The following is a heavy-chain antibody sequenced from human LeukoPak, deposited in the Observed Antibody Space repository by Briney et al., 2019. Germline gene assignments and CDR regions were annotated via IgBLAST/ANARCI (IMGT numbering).Heavy chain of an antibody. V-gene: IGHV3-30-3*01. CDR3: ARALEGETVTSGEDY. CDR2: ISYDGINK. J-gene: IGHJ4*02. D-gene: IGHD4-11*01. CDR1: GFTFSSYA. Sequence: GGSLRLSCAASGFTFSSYAMHGVRQAPGRGLVGVAVISYDGINKYSADSVKGRFTISRDISKNTLYLQMNSLRAEDTAVYYCARALEGETVTSGEDYWRQGTLVTVSS.